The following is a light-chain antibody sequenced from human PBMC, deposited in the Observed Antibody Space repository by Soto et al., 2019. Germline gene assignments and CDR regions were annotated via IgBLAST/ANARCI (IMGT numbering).Light chain of an antibody. J-gene: IGKJ1*01. V-gene: IGKV3-20*01. CDR1: QIVSSSY. CDR2: GAS. Sequence: EIVLTQSPGTLSLSPGEKPTLSCRASQIVSSSYLAWYQQKPGQAPRLLIYGASSRATGIPDRFSGSGSGTDFTLTISRLEPEDFAVYYCQQYGSSPPWWTFGQGTKV. CDR3: QQYGSSPPWWT.